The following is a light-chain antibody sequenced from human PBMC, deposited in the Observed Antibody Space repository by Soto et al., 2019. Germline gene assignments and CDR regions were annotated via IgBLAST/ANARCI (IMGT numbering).Light chain of an antibody. CDR1: QSISSW. CDR2: KAS. V-gene: IGKV1-5*03. CDR3: QQYNSYLFT. Sequence: DIQMTQSPSTLSASVGDRVTITCRASQSISSWLAWYQQKPGKAPNLLIYKASSLESGVPSRFSGSGSGTEFTLTISSLQPDDFATYYCQQYNSYLFTFGPGTKVYIK. J-gene: IGKJ3*01.